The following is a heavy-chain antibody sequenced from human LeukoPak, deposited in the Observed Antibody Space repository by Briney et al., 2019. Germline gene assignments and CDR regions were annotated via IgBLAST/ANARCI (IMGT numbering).Heavy chain of an antibody. CDR2: INSDGSST. CDR3: ARGEVLRFLEWFPAF. D-gene: IGHD3-3*01. J-gene: IGHJ4*02. Sequence: GGSLRLSCAASGFTFSSYWMHWVRQAPGKGLVWVSRINSDGSSTSYADSVKGRFTISRDNAKNTLYLQMNSLRAEDTAVYYCARGEVLRFLEWFPAFWGQGTLVTVSS. CDR1: GFTFSSYW. V-gene: IGHV3-74*01.